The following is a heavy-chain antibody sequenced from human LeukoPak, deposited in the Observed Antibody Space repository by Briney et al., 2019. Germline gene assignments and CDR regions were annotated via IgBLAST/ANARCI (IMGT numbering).Heavy chain of an antibody. CDR1: GYTFTSYD. Sequence: ASVKVSCKASGYTFTSYDINWVRQATGQGLEWMGWMNPNSGNTGYAQKFQGRVTMTRNTSISTAYMELSSLRSEDTAVYYCARQLRGEEYDFWSGSTYYCYYMDVWGKGTTVTVSS. D-gene: IGHD3-3*01. J-gene: IGHJ6*03. CDR2: MNPNSGNT. V-gene: IGHV1-8*01. CDR3: ARQLRGEEYDFWSGSTYYCYYMDV.